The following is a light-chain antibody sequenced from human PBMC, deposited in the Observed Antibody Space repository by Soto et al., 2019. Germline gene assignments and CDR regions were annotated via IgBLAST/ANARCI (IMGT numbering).Light chain of an antibody. J-gene: IGLJ3*02. CDR1: TRDIGSYNR. CDR3: SSFTSSSTWV. V-gene: IGLV2-14*03. Sequence: QSVLTQPASVSGSPGQSITISCTGTTRDIGSYNRVSWYQQHPGKAPTLMMNDVSNRPSGVSDRFSGSKSGNTASLTISGLQAEDEADYYCSSFTSSSTWVFGGGTKLTVL. CDR2: DVS.